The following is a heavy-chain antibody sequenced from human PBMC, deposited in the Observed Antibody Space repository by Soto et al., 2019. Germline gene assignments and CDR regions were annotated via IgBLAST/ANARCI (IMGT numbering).Heavy chain of an antibody. Sequence: QVQLVQSGAEVKKPESSVKVSCKASGGTFSSYAISWVRQAPGQGLEWMGGIIPIFGTANYAQKFQGRVTITADKSTSTAYMELSSLRSEDTAVYYCARDEGYCSGGSCYPPYYYYGMDVWGQGTTVTVSS. CDR3: ARDEGYCSGGSCYPPYYYYGMDV. CDR1: GGTFSSYA. D-gene: IGHD2-15*01. V-gene: IGHV1-69*06. CDR2: IIPIFGTA. J-gene: IGHJ6*02.